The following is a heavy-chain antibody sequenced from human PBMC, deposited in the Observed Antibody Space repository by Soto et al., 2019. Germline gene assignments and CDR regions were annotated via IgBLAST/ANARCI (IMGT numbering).Heavy chain of an antibody. J-gene: IGHJ5*02. CDR2: INSDGSST. D-gene: IGHD6-13*01. Sequence: GGFLRLCCASCWVSFSSLWLHWVRQATGKGLVWVSRINSDGSSTSYADSVKGRFTISRDNAKNTLYLQMNSLRAEDTAVYYCARARAIAAAGISWFDPWGQGTLVTVSS. CDR1: WVSFSSLW. V-gene: IGHV3-74*01. CDR3: ARARAIAAAGISWFDP.